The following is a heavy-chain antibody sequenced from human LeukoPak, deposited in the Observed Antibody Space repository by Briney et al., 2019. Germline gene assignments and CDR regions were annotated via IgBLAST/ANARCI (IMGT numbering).Heavy chain of an antibody. J-gene: IGHJ4*02. CDR2: IYYSGTT. D-gene: IGHD5-12*01. V-gene: IGHV4-59*01. CDR1: GGSISNYY. Sequence: SETLSLTCTVSGGSISNYYWNWIRQPPGKGLEWIGYIYYSGTTNYNPSLKSRVSMSVDTSKNQISLKLSSVTAADTAVYYCARADRYDLYFDYWGQGTLVTVSS. CDR3: ARADRYDLYFDY.